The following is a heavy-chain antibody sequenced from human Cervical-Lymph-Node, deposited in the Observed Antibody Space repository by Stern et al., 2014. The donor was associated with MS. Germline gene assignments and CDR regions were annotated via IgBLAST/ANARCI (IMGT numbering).Heavy chain of an antibody. Sequence: VQLVESGGEVTKPGASVKVSCKASGYTFATYGISWVRQAPGQGLEWLGWISAYNGNTNYAQKLQDRVTMTTDTSTSTAYMELRSLRSDDTAVYYCARSSSSAYYYYYGMDVWGQGTTVIVSS. CDR2: ISAYNGNT. CDR3: ARSSSSAYYYYYGMDV. D-gene: IGHD6-25*01. J-gene: IGHJ6*02. V-gene: IGHV1-18*01. CDR1: GYTFATYG.